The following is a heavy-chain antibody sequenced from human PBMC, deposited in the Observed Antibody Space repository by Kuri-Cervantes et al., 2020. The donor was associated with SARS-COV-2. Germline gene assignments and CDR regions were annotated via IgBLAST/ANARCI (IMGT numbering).Heavy chain of an antibody. J-gene: IGHJ4*02. CDR3: AKVHSGDNAYFDY. CDR2: ISGSSSFT. D-gene: IGHD4/OR15-4a*01. V-gene: IGHV3-11*05. Sequence: GGSLRLSCETSGFSFTDYYVSWIRQIPGGGLEWLSFISGSSSFTNSADSVKGRFTISRDNSKNTLYLQMSSLRAEDTAVYSCAKVHSGDNAYFDYWGQGTLVTVSS. CDR1: GFSFTDYY.